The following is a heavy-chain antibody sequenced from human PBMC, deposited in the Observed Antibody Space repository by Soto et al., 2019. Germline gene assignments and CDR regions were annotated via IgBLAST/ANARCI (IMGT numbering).Heavy chain of an antibody. CDR2: IIPIFGTA. D-gene: IGHD6-13*01. J-gene: IGHJ5*02. CDR3: ARGYSSSYNWFDP. Sequence: SVKVSCKASGGTFSSYAISWVRQAPGQGLEWMGGIIPIFGTANYAQKFQGRVTITADESTSTAYMELSSLRSEDTAVYYGARGYSSSYNWFDPWGQGTLVTVSS. V-gene: IGHV1-69*13. CDR1: GGTFSSYA.